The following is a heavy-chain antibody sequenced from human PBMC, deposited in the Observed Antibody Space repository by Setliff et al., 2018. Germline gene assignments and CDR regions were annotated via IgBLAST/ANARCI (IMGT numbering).Heavy chain of an antibody. CDR1: GGSISSYY. J-gene: IGHJ4*02. CDR2: VYYSGST. D-gene: IGHD3-10*01. V-gene: IGHV4-59*01. Sequence: SETLSLTCTVSGGSISSYYWSWIRQPPGKGLEWIGYVYYSGSTNYNPSLKSRVTISVDTSKNQFSLKLSSVTAADTAVYYCARGANSRGYYGDFHYWGQGTLVTVSS. CDR3: ARGANSRGYYGDFHY.